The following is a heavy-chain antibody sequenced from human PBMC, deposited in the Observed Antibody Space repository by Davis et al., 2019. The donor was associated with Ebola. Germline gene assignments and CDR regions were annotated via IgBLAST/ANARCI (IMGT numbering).Heavy chain of an antibody. J-gene: IGHJ4*02. CDR3: AKTPPHHDFWSGLWDY. V-gene: IGHV1-69*13. D-gene: IGHD3-3*01. CDR2: IIPIFGST. CDR1: GGSFSNYA. Sequence: SVQVSCKASGGSFSNYAIDWVRQAPGQGLEWMGMIIPIFGSTKYAQKFQGRITMTADESTTTAYMELSSLRSEDTAIYYCAKTPPHHDFWSGLWDYWGQGTLVTVSS.